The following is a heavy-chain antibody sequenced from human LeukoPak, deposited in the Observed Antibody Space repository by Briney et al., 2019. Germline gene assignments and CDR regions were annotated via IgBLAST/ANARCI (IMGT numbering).Heavy chain of an antibody. D-gene: IGHD6-6*01. V-gene: IGHV4-34*01. Sequence: SETLSLTCAVYGGSFSGYYWSWIRQPPGKGLEGIGEINHSGSTNYNPSLKSRVTISVDTSKNQFSLKLSSVTAADTAVYYCARVRSIAARWFDPWGQGTLVTVSS. J-gene: IGHJ5*02. CDR1: GGSFSGYY. CDR2: INHSGST. CDR3: ARVRSIAARWFDP.